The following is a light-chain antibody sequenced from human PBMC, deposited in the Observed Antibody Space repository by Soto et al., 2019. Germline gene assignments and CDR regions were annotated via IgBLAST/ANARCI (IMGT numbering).Light chain of an antibody. V-gene: IGLV2-14*03. Sequence: QSVLTQPASVSGSPGQSITISCTGTSSDIGNYNYVSWFQQHPGKAPKVIIYDVSNRPSGISDRFSASKSGNTASLTISGLQAEDEADYYCNSYTSISTWVFGGGTQLTVL. CDR3: NSYTSISTWV. CDR2: DVS. CDR1: SSDIGNYNY. J-gene: IGLJ7*01.